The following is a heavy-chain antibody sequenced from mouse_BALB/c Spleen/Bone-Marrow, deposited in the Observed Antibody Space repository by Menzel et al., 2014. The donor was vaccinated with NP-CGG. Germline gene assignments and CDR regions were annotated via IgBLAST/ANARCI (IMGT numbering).Heavy chain of an antibody. CDR3: AGDY. Sequence: QVQLQQSGAELAKPGASVKMSCKASGYTFTDTWIHWIKQRPGQGLEWIGYINPSTGYAEYNQNFKDKATLTVDKSSSAAYMQLSSLTSEDSAVYYCAGDYWGQGTTLTVSS. CDR1: GYTFTDTW. CDR2: INPSTGYA. J-gene: IGHJ2*01. V-gene: IGHV1-7*01.